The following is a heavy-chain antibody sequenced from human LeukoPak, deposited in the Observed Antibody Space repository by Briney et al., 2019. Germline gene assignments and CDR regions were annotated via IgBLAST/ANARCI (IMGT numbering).Heavy chain of an antibody. V-gene: IGHV4-4*07. CDR2: VHSSGST. J-gene: IGHJ4*02. CDR3: ARDGGSGFDC. CDR1: GGSISSHY. D-gene: IGHD6-19*01. Sequence: PSETLSLTCTVSGGSISSHYWSWIRQPAGKGLEWIGRVHSSGSTNYNPSLKSRVTMSVDTSKNQFSLKLSPVTAADTAVYYCARDGGSGFDCWGQGTPVTVSS.